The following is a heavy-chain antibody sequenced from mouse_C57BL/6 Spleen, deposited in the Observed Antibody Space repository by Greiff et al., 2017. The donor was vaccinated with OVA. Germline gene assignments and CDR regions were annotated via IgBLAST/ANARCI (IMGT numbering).Heavy chain of an antibody. D-gene: IGHD1-1*01. CDR2: INPNNGGT. CDR3: ARGPYYGSSDWYFDV. J-gene: IGHJ1*03. Sequence: EVKVVESGPELVKPGASVKIPCKASGYTFTDYNMDWVKQSHGKSLEWIGDINPNNGGTIYNQKFKGKATLTVDKSSSTAYMELRSLTSEDTAVYYCARGPYYGSSDWYFDVWGTGTTVTVSS. CDR1: GYTFTDYN. V-gene: IGHV1-18*01.